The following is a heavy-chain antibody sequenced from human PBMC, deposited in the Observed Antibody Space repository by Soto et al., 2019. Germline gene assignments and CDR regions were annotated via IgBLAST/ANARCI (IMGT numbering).Heavy chain of an antibody. D-gene: IGHD1-26*01. CDR3: AKDISTYSGSYTYYFDS. Sequence: QVQLVESGGGVVQPGRSLRLSCAASGFTFSNYAKHWVRQAPGKGLEWMSVTSHDGSNKYYADSVKGRFTISRDNPKNTLYLQMNNLRAEDTAVYYCAKDISTYSGSYTYYFDSWGQGTLVTVSS. V-gene: IGHV3-30*18. J-gene: IGHJ4*02. CDR2: TSHDGSNK. CDR1: GFTFSNYA.